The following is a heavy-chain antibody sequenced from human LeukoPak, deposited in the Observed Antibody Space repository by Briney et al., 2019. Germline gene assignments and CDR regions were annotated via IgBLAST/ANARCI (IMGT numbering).Heavy chain of an antibody. J-gene: IGHJ4*02. V-gene: IGHV4-39*01. Sequence: SETLSLTCTVSGGSISSNNYYWGWIRQPPGKGLEWIGSIYYSGSTYYNPSLKSRVTISVDTSKNQFSLKLSSVTAADTAVYYCARPGYYYDNSGYHYRDYWGQGTLVTVSS. CDR2: IYYSGST. CDR3: ARPGYYYDNSGYHYRDY. D-gene: IGHD3-22*01. CDR1: GGSISSNNYY.